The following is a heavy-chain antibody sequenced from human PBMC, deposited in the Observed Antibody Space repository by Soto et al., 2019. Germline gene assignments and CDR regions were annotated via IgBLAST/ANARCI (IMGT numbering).Heavy chain of an antibody. CDR2: IHYSGST. CDR1: GGSVSSGSYY. CDR3: AREGSGYGFDGYYYYGMDV. Sequence: QVQLQESGPGLVKPSETLSLTCTVSGGSVSSGSYYWGWIRQPPGKGLEWSGYIHYSGSTNYNPSLKRRVTISVDTSKNQFSLKLSSVAAADTAVYYCAREGSGYGFDGYYYYGMDVWGQGTTVTVSS. D-gene: IGHD5-12*01. J-gene: IGHJ6*02. V-gene: IGHV4-61*01.